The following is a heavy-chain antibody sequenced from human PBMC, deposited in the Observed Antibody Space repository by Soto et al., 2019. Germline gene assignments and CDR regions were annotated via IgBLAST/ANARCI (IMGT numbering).Heavy chain of an antibody. Sequence: EVQLLESGGGLVQPGGSLRLSCTTSGFSFSNYAMSWVRQAAGKGLEWVSAITARADSTYSADSVEGRLTISRDKSQSALYRRMTGLRAGETAVYFCAKDRHSGWYSAFDYCGQGALVTVSA. J-gene: IGHJ4*02. D-gene: IGHD6-19*01. CDR3: AKDRHSGWYSAFDY. V-gene: IGHV3-23*01. CDR1: GFSFSNYA. CDR2: ITARADST.